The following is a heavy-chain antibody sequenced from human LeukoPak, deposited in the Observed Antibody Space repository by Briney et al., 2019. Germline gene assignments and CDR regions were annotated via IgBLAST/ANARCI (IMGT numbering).Heavy chain of an antibody. D-gene: IGHD3-22*01. CDR3: ARKDYYEDAFDI. V-gene: IGHV3-48*01. J-gene: IGHJ3*02. Sequence: PGGSLRLSCAASEFTFSSYSMNWVRQAPGKGLEWVSYITNSGNSKSYADSVKGRFTISRDNTKNSLYLQMNGLRAEDTAVYYCARKDYYEDAFDIWGQGTMVTVSS. CDR1: EFTFSSYS. CDR2: ITNSGNSK.